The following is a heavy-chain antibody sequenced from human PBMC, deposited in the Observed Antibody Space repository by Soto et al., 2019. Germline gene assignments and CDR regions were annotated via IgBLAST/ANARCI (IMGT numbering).Heavy chain of an antibody. V-gene: IGHV5-51*01. J-gene: IGHJ6*02. CDR1: VYICAKYS. CDR2: IYPSYSDP. D-gene: IGHD2-2*01. Sequence: GESLKISSKGSVYICAKYSICWVRQIPGKGLEWIGIIYPSYSDPRHSASVQGQVFISPDKSISTAYLQWRSLRASDTAMYYCARHRDGGQLLQYFHYGIDVGGQGTTVTVSS. CDR3: ARHRDGGQLLQYFHYGIDV.